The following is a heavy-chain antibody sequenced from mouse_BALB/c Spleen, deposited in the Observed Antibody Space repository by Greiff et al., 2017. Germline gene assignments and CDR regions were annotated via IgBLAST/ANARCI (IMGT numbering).Heavy chain of an antibody. CDR2: IRNKANGYTT. D-gene: IGHD1-1*01. CDR3: ARDKHGSSYHAMDY. CDR1: GFTFTDYY. V-gene: IGHV7-3*02. J-gene: IGHJ4*01. Sequence: EVKVEESGGGLVQPGGSLRLSCATSGFTFTDYYMSWVRQPPGKALEWLGFIRNKANGYTTEYSASVKGRFTISRDNSQSILYLQMNTLRAEDSATYYCARDKHGSSYHAMDYWGQGTSVTVSS.